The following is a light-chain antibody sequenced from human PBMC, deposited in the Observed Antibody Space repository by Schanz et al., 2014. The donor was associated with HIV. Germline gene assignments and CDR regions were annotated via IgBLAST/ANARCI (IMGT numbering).Light chain of an antibody. J-gene: IGLJ7*01. CDR3: AAWDDTLNGYV. Sequence: QSVLTQPPSASGTPGQRVTISCSGSSSTFRSNAVNWYQQLPGAAPKLLIYGTDQRPSGVPDRVSGSRSGTSASLAISGLQSGDEADYYCAAWDDTLNGYVFGSGTQLTVL. V-gene: IGLV1-44*01. CDR1: SSTFRSNA. CDR2: GTD.